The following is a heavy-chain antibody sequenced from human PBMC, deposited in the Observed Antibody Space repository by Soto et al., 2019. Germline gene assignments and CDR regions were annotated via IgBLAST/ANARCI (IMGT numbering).Heavy chain of an antibody. Sequence: QVQLVESGGGVVQPGRSLRLSCAASGFTFSNYAMHWVRHAPGKGLEWVAVISYDGTNKYYADSVKGRFTISRDSSKSTLYLQMTSLRADDTAVYYCARRAITMILEEYYFDYWGQGTLVTVSS. CDR2: ISYDGTNK. CDR3: ARRAITMILEEYYFDY. D-gene: IGHD3-22*01. J-gene: IGHJ4*02. CDR1: GFTFSNYA. V-gene: IGHV3-30*03.